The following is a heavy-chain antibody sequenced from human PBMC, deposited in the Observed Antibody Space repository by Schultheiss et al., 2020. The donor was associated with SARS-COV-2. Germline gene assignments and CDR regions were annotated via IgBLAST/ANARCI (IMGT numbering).Heavy chain of an antibody. CDR2: IWYDGSNK. D-gene: IGHD3-22*01. J-gene: IGHJ4*02. Sequence: GESLKISCAASGFTFSSYGMHWVRQAPGKGLEWVAVIWYDGSNKYYADSVKCRFTISRDNSKNTLYLQMNSLRAEDTAVYYCARDRFWGSYYDSSGQERYYFDYWGQGTLVTVSS. CDR1: GFTFSSYG. CDR3: ARDRFWGSYYDSSGQERYYFDY. V-gene: IGHV3-33*01.